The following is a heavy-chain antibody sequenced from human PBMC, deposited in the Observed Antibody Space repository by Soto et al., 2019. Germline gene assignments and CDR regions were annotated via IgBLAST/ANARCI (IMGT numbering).Heavy chain of an antibody. V-gene: IGHV1-69*01. Sequence: KFSCKASGGTFSSYAISWVRQAPGQGLEWMGGIIPIFGTANHAQKLQGRVTITADESTSTAYMELSSLRSEDTAVYYCARRTGGYSYGYGPYYYYYYGMDVWGQGTTVTVSS. CDR3: ARRTGGYSYGYGPYYYYYYGMDV. J-gene: IGHJ6*02. CDR1: GGTFSSYA. CDR2: IIPIFGTA. D-gene: IGHD5-18*01.